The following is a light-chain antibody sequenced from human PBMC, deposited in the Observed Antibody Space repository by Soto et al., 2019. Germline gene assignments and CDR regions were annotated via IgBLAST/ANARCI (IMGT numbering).Light chain of an antibody. CDR1: QSVSGTN. CDR2: AAS. CDR3: QHYDNSVWT. Sequence: EIVLTQSPGTLSLSPGEGATVSCRASQSVSGTNLAWYQQRPGQAPRLLIYAASSRAAGIPDRFSGSGSGTDFSLTISRLEPADFAVYYCQHYDNSVWTFGQGTQVEVK. V-gene: IGKV3-20*01. J-gene: IGKJ1*01.